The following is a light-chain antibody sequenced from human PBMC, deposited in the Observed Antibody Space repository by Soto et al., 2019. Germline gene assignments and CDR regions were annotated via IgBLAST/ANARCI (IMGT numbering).Light chain of an antibody. J-gene: IGKJ1*01. CDR1: QSIIKC. CDR2: AAS. CDR3: QQSYSSPPT. Sequence: DIQMTQSPSSLSASVGDRVTITCRASQSIIKCLNWYQHKPGKATLLLIFAASNLQSGVPSRFSGSRSGPDFTLTISSLQPEDFATYYCQQSYSSPPTFGQGTKVDIK. V-gene: IGKV1-39*01.